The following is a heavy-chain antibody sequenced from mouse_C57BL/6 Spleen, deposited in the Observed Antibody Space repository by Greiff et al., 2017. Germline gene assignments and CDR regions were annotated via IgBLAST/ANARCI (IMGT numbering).Heavy chain of an antibody. J-gene: IGHJ4*01. CDR2: IWRDGST. V-gene: IGHV2-6*03. CDR3: ARPRDSSGRAYATDY. CDR1: GFSLTSYC. Sequence: QVQLQQSGPGLVAPSQSLSITCTVSGFSLTSYCVHWVRQPPGKGLEWLVVIWRDGSTTYNSALKSRLTTSQDNSKNQVFLKMNRLQTDDTAVYYCARPRDSSGRAYATDYWGQGTSVTVSS. D-gene: IGHD1-1*01.